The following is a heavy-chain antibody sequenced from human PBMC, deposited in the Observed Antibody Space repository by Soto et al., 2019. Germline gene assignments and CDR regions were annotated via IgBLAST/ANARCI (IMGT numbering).Heavy chain of an antibody. Sequence: GGSLRLSCAASGFTFSSYSMNWVRQAPGKGLEWVSSISSSSSYIYYADSVKGRFTISRDNAKNSLYLQMNSLRAEDTAVYYCARDGDYGSGILVFDPWGQGTLVTVSS. CDR2: ISSSSSYI. J-gene: IGHJ5*02. V-gene: IGHV3-21*01. CDR1: GFTFSSYS. CDR3: ARDGDYGSGILVFDP. D-gene: IGHD3-10*01.